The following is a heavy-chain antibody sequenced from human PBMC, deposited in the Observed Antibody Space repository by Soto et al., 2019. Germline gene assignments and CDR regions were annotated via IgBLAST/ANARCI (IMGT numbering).Heavy chain of an antibody. CDR3: ARVLEEIKYDYIWGSGYYFDY. CDR1: GGSISSGGYY. Sequence: QVQLQESGPGLVKPSQTLSLTCTVSGGSISSGGYYWSWIRQHPGKGLEWTGYIYYSGSTYYNPSLKSRVTISVDTSKNQFPLKLSSVTAADTAVYYCARVLEEIKYDYIWGSGYYFDYWGQGTLVTVSS. D-gene: IGHD3-16*01. J-gene: IGHJ4*02. CDR2: IYYSGST. V-gene: IGHV4-31*03.